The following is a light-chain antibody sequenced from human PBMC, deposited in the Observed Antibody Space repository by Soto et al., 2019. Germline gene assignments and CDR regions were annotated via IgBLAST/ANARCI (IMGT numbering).Light chain of an antibody. CDR1: QTISSW. V-gene: IGKV1-5*03. J-gene: IGKJ1*01. CDR2: KAS. Sequence: DIQMTHSPSTLSGSVVDIVTITCRASQTISSWLAWYQQKPGIAPKLLIHKASTLESGVPSRFSGSGYGTEFTLTISGLQPEDSATYYCQQYERYSTFGQGTKVDIK. CDR3: QQYERYST.